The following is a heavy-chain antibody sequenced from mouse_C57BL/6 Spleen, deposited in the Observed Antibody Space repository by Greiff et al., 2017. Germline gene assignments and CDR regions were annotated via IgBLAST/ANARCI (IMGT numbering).Heavy chain of an antibody. CDR2: IDPETGGT. V-gene: IGHV1-15*01. D-gene: IGHD1-1*01. Sequence: QVQLQQSGAGLVRPGASLTLSCKASGYTFTDYEMHWVRQTPVHGLEWIGAIDPETGGTAYTQNIKGQAILTADKSSSTAYMELRSLTSEDSAVYYCTRVASNYWGQGTTLTVSS. CDR1: GYTFTDYE. CDR3: TRVASNY. J-gene: IGHJ2*01.